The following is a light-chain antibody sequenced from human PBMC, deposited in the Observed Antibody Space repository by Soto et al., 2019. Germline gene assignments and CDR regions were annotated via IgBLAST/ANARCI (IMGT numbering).Light chain of an antibody. J-gene: IGKJ2*01. CDR1: QNIIRN. Sequence: EIVVTQSPDTLSVSPGEGATLSCRATQNIIRNLAWYRQKPGQAPSLLIYGASTRATGIPARFSGSGSGTEFTLTISSLQSEDSAVYYCQHYHNLPYTFGQGTKLEIK. V-gene: IGKV3-15*01. CDR2: GAS. CDR3: QHYHNLPYT.